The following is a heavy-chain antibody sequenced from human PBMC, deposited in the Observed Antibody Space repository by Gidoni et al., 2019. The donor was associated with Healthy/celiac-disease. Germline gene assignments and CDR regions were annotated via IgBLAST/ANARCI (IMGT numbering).Heavy chain of an antibody. CDR2: ISSSSSYI. CDR1: GFTFSSYS. D-gene: IGHD4-17*01. V-gene: IGHV3-21*01. Sequence: EVQLVESGGGLVKPGGSLRLSCAASGFTFSSYSMNWVRQAPGQGLEWVSSISSSSSYIYYADSVKGRFTISRDNAKNSLYLQMNSLRAEDTAVYYCARERPDYGDYDAFDIWGQGTMVTVSS. J-gene: IGHJ3*02. CDR3: ARERPDYGDYDAFDI.